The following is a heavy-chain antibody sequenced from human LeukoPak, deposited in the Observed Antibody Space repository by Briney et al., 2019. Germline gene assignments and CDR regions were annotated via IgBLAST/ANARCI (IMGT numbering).Heavy chain of an antibody. CDR3: AKDKRPYSTYWFDP. CDR2: ISYDGSVK. J-gene: IGHJ5*02. D-gene: IGHD4-11*01. Sequence: GGSLTLSCVASGFPFRTYGMHWLRQAPGKGLEWLTFISYDGSVKHYADSVKGRFTISRHNSKNTLYLQMNSLRAEDTAVYYCAKDKRPYSTYWFDPWGQGTLVTVSS. CDR1: GFPFRTYG. V-gene: IGHV3-30*18.